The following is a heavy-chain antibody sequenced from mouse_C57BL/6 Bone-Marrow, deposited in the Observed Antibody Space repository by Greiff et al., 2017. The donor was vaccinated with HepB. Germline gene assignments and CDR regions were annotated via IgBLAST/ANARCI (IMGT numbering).Heavy chain of an antibody. Sequence: EVQLQQSGPELVKPGASVKIPCKASGYTFTDYNMDWVKQSHGKSLEWIGDINPNNGGTIYNQKFKGKATLTVDKSSSTAYMQLSSLTSEDSAVYYCATTVVWYFDVWGTGTTVTVSS. J-gene: IGHJ1*03. CDR1: GYTFTDYN. D-gene: IGHD1-1*01. CDR2: INPNNGGT. CDR3: ATTVVWYFDV. V-gene: IGHV1-18*01.